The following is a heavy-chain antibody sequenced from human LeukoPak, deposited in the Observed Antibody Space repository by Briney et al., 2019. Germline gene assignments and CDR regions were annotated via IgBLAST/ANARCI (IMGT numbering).Heavy chain of an antibody. D-gene: IGHD3-10*01. CDR2: IIPIFGTA. Sequence: SVKVSCKASGGTFSSYAISWVRQAPGQGLGWMGGIIPIFGTANYAQKFQGRVTITADKSTSTAYMELSSLRSEDTAVYYCARGEHYGSPEEWFDPWGQGTLVTVSS. V-gene: IGHV1-69*06. CDR1: GGTFSSYA. CDR3: ARGEHYGSPEEWFDP. J-gene: IGHJ5*02.